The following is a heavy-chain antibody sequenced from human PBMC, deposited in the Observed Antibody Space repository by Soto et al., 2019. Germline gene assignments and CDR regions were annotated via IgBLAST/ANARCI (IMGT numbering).Heavy chain of an antibody. Sequence: QLQLQESGSGLVKPSQTLSLTCAVSGGSISSGNSYSWSWIRQPPGKGLEWIGSISHTGSTSYNPSLKSRLTMSVDKSKNQFSLWLSSVTAADMAVYYCARAVAPYFGTWFDPWGQGILVTVSS. V-gene: IGHV4-30-2*01. CDR1: GGSISSGNSYS. CDR2: ISHTGST. J-gene: IGHJ5*02. D-gene: IGHD3-10*01. CDR3: ARAVAPYFGTWFDP.